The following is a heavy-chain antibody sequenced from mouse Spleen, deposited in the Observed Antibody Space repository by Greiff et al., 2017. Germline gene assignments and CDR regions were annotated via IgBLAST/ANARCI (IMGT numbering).Heavy chain of an antibody. CDR2: IYPGNSDT. CDR3: TRRYGYYDYWYFDV. D-gene: IGHD2-3*01. CDR1: GYTFTSYW. V-gene: IGHV1-5*01. J-gene: IGHJ1*03. Sequence: VQLQQSGTVLARPGASVKMSCKTSGYTFTSYWMHWVKQRPGQGLEWIGAIYPGNSDTSYNQKFKGKAKLTAVTSASTAYMELSSLTNEDSAVYYCTRRYGYYDYWYFDVWGTGTTVTVSS.